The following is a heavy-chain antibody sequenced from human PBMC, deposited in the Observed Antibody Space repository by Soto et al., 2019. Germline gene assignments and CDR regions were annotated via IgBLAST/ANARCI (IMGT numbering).Heavy chain of an antibody. J-gene: IGHJ6*02. CDR1: GFTFSSYA. V-gene: IGHV3-23*01. Sequence: PGGSLRLSCAASGFTFSSYAMSWVRQAPGKGLEWVSAISGSGGSTYYADSVKGRFTISRDNSKNTLYLQMNSLRAEDTAVYYCAKDGPPTVRLGPRWVYYYYGMDVWGQGTTVTVS. CDR3: AKDGPPTVRLGPRWVYYYYGMDV. D-gene: IGHD4-17*01. CDR2: ISGSGGST.